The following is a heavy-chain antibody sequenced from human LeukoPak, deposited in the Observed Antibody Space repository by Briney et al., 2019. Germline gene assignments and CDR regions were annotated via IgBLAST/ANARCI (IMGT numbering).Heavy chain of an antibody. D-gene: IGHD2-15*01. CDR2: INWNGGST. Sequence: PGGSLRLSCAASGFTFDDYGMSWVRHAPGKGLEWVSGINWNGGSTGYADSVKGRFTISRDNAKNSLYLQMNSLRAEDTALYYCARVVRYCSGGSCYLRYYYYYMDVWGKGTTVTVSS. CDR3: ARVVRYCSGGSCYLRYYYYYMDV. J-gene: IGHJ6*03. CDR1: GFTFDDYG. V-gene: IGHV3-20*04.